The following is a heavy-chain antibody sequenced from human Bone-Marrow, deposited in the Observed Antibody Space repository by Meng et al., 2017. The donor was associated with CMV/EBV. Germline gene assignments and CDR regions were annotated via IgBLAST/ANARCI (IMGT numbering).Heavy chain of an antibody. CDR3: ARESRRDLFDP. CDR1: GFTFSSYD. CDR2: IGASGDT. J-gene: IGHJ5*02. Sequence: GESLKISCAASGFTFSSYDMHWVRQPTGKGLEWVSTIGASGDTYYPGSVKGRFTISRENAKNSLYLQMNSLTAADTAVYYCARESRRDLFDPWGQGTLVTVSS. V-gene: IGHV3-13*01.